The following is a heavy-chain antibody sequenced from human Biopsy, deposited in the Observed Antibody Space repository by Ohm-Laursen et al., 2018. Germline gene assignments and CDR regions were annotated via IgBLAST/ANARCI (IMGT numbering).Heavy chain of an antibody. CDR3: AQTRNDYGGFYFDY. Sequence: PSDTLSLTCSVSGDSISSSTYYWGWIRQPPGKGLEWLGTIRNTYFRTSLKSRVPMSGNTTKNQFSLKLSSVTAADTGVYYCAQTRNDYGGFYFDYWGRGTLVTVSS. D-gene: IGHD4/OR15-4a*01. CDR1: GDSISSSTYY. CDR2: IRNT. V-gene: IGHV4-39*01. J-gene: IGHJ4*02.